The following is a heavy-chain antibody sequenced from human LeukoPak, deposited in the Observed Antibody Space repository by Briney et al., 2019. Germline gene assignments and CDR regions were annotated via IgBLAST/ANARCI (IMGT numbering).Heavy chain of an antibody. D-gene: IGHD3-22*01. Sequence: GGSLRLSRAASGFTVSSNYMSWVRQAPGKGLEWVSAISGSGGSTYYADSVKGRFTISRDNSKNTLYLQMNSLRAEDTAVYYCAKMYYYDSSGYPVYWGQGTLVTVSS. CDR1: GFTVSSNY. CDR3: AKMYYYDSSGYPVY. J-gene: IGHJ4*02. CDR2: ISGSGGST. V-gene: IGHV3-23*01.